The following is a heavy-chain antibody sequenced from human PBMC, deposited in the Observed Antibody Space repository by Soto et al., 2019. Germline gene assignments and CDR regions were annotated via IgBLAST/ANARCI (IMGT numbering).Heavy chain of an antibody. CDR2: IYYSGST. V-gene: IGHV4-39*01. CDR1: GGSISSSSYY. D-gene: IGHD6-19*01. Sequence: SETLSLTCTVSGGSISSSSYYWGWIRQPPGKGLEWIGSIYYSGSTYYNPSLKSRVTISVDTSKNQFSLKLSSVTAADTAVYYCARQGYSSGWLDYWGQGTLVTVSS. CDR3: ARQGYSSGWLDY. J-gene: IGHJ4*02.